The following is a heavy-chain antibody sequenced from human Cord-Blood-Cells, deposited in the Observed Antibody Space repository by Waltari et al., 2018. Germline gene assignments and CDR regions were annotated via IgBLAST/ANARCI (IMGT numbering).Heavy chain of an antibody. Sequence: QVQLQQWGAGLLKPSETLSLTCAAFGGSSSGYYWSWIRQPPGKGLEWIGEINHSGSTNYNPSLKSRVTISVDTSKNQFSLKLSSVTAADTAVYYCARGGGRNGADYWGQGTLVTVSS. CDR3: ARGGGRNGADY. CDR1: GGSSSGYY. CDR2: INHSGST. J-gene: IGHJ4*02. V-gene: IGHV4-34*01. D-gene: IGHD3-16*01.